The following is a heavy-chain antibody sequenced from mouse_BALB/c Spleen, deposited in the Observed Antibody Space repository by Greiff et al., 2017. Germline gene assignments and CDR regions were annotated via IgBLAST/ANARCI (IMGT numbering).Heavy chain of an antibody. CDR2: INPSTGYT. V-gene: IGHV1-7*01. CDR3: ARSGYYDYDEGAWFAY. CDR1: GYTFTSYW. D-gene: IGHD2-4*01. Sequence: LQESGAELAKPGASVKMSCKASGYTFTSYWMHWVKQRPGQGLEWIGYINPSTGYTEYNQKFKDKATLTADKSSSTAYMQLSSLTSEDSAVYYCARSGYYDYDEGAWFAYWGQGTLVTVSA. J-gene: IGHJ3*01.